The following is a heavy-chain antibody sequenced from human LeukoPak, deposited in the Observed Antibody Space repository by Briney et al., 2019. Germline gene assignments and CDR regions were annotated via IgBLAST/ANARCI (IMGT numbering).Heavy chain of an antibody. Sequence: KSSETLSLTCTVSGGSISSYYWSWIRQPAGKGLEWIGRIYTSGSTNYNPSLKSRVTMSVDTSKNQFSLKLSSVTAADTAVYYCARDSTAKYCSSTSCYTWFDPWGQGTLVTVSS. CDR2: IYTSGST. D-gene: IGHD2-2*02. CDR1: GGSISSYY. CDR3: ARDSTAKYCSSTSCYTWFDP. V-gene: IGHV4-4*07. J-gene: IGHJ5*02.